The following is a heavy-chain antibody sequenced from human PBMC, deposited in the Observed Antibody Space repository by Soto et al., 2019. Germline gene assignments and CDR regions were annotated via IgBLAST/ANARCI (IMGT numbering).Heavy chain of an antibody. CDR1: GYTFTSYG. J-gene: IGHJ4*02. Sequence: ASVKVSCKASGYTFTSYGISWVRQAPGQGLEWMGWISAYNGNTNYAQKLQGRVTMTTDTSTGTAYIELGSLRSEDTAVYYCLNIPHYWGQGTLVTVSS. CDR2: ISAYNGNT. V-gene: IGHV1-18*01. CDR3: LNIPHY.